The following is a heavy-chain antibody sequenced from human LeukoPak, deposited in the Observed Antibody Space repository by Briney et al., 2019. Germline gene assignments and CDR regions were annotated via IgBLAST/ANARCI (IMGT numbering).Heavy chain of an antibody. CDR1: GYTFTGYY. J-gene: IGHJ6*03. CDR3: ARSPLVVPAARQDYYYYYMDV. CDR2: INPNSGGT. V-gene: IGHV1-2*02. Sequence: ASVKVSCKASGYTFTGYYMHWVRQAPGQGLEWMGWINPNSGGTNYAQKFQGRVTTTRDTSISTAYMELSRLRSDDTAVYYCARSPLVVPAARQDYYYYYMDVWGKGTTVTVSS. D-gene: IGHD2-2*01.